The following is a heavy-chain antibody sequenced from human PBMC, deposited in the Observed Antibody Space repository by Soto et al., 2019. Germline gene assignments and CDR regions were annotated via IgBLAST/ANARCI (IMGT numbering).Heavy chain of an antibody. Sequence: SETLSLSCTVSGGSISSSAYYWGWIRQSPGMGLEWIGIIHNSGSTYYNSSLRSRVTISVDTSNNHFSLRLSSVTAADTAVYFCARSVAVPGAHIDYWGQGTQVTVSS. CDR2: IHNSGST. V-gene: IGHV4-39*02. D-gene: IGHD6-19*01. CDR1: GGSISSSAYY. J-gene: IGHJ4*02. CDR3: ARSVAVPGAHIDY.